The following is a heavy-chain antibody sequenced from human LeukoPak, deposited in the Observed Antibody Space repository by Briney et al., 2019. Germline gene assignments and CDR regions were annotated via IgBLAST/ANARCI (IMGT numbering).Heavy chain of an antibody. CDR2: IYYSGST. D-gene: IGHD3-22*01. J-gene: IGHJ3*02. Sequence: KPSETLSLTCTVSGGSISSYYWSWIRQLPGKGLEWIGYIYYSGSTNYNPSLKSRVTISVDTSKNQFSLKLSSVTAADTAVYYCARDRYYDSYDAFDIWGQGTMVTVSS. CDR1: GGSISSYY. V-gene: IGHV4-59*01. CDR3: ARDRYYDSYDAFDI.